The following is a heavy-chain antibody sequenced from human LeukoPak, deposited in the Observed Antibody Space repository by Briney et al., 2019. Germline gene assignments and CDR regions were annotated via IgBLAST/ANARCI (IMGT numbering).Heavy chain of an antibody. D-gene: IGHD1-14*01. CDR1: GGSISTYY. Sequence: PSETLSLTCTVSGGSISTYYWSWIRQPPGKGVEWIGYIHYSESTIYNPSLKSRVTILVDTSKNQFSLKLNSVTAADTAVYYCAREVFRASPFDYWGQGTLVTVSS. CDR3: AREVFRASPFDY. J-gene: IGHJ4*02. V-gene: IGHV4-59*12. CDR2: IHYSEST.